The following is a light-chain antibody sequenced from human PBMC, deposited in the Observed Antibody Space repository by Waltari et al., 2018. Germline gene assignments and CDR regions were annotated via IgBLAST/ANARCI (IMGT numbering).Light chain of an antibody. Sequence: EIVLTQSPATLSLSPGERATLSCRASQSVSSYLAWYQQKPGQAPWLLIYDASNRATGIPARFSGSGSGTDFILTISSLEPEDFSVYYCQQRSNWPPFFGPGTKVELK. V-gene: IGKV3-11*01. J-gene: IGKJ3*01. CDR2: DAS. CDR1: QSVSSY. CDR3: QQRSNWPPF.